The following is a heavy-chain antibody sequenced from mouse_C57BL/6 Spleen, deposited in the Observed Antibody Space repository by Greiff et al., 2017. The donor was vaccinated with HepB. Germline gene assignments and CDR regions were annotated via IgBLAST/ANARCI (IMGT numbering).Heavy chain of an antibody. D-gene: IGHD1-1*02. J-gene: IGHJ4*01. V-gene: IGHV1-82*01. CDR3: AREDYGPYAMDY. CDR1: GYAFSSSW. CDR2: IYPGDGDT. Sequence: QVQLKESGPELVKPGASVKISCKASGYAFSSSWMNWVKQRPGKGLEWIGRIYPGDGDTNYNGKFKGKATLTADKASSTAYMQLSSLTSEDSAVYFCAREDYGPYAMDYWGQGTSVTVSS.